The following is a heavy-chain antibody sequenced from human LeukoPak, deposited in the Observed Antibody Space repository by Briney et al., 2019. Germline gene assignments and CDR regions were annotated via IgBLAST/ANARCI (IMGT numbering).Heavy chain of an antibody. CDR2: ICGSGGST. J-gene: IGHJ5*02. V-gene: IGHV3-23*01. CDR3: AKGVTAMAPYNWFDP. D-gene: IGHD5-18*01. Sequence: RGSLRLSCAASGFTFSSYAMCWVRQAPGKGLEWVSAICGSGGSTYYADSVKGPFTISRDNSKNPLYLQMNSLRAEDTAVYYWAKGVTAMAPYNWFDPWGQGTLVTVSS. CDR1: GFTFSSYA.